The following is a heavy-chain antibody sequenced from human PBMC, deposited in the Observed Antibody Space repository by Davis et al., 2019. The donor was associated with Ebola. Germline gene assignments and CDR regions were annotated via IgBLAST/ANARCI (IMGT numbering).Heavy chain of an antibody. V-gene: IGHV1-2*02. J-gene: IGHJ4*02. Sequence: ASVKVSCKASGGTFSSYAISWVRQAPGQGLEWMGWINPKSGGTNYAQKFQGRVTMTRDTSFSTAYMELSRLRSDDTAVYYCARQTYTSGFYYFDLWGQGTLVTVSS. CDR3: ARQTYTSGFYYFDL. CDR1: GGTFSSYA. CDR2: INPKSGGT. D-gene: IGHD5-12*01.